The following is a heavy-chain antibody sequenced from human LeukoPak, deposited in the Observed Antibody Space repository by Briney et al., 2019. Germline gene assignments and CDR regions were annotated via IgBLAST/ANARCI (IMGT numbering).Heavy chain of an antibody. J-gene: IGHJ4*02. Sequence: GGSLRLSCVGSGFTFSVHWVRQVPGKGLEWLTFIRHDGTDQHYADSVRGRFTISRDNSKNTVYLQMNSLRPEDTALYYCAKDGNWASVYWGQETLVTVSS. CDR3: AKDGNWASVY. CDR1: GFTFS. CDR2: IRHDGTDQ. V-gene: IGHV3-30*02. D-gene: IGHD7-27*01.